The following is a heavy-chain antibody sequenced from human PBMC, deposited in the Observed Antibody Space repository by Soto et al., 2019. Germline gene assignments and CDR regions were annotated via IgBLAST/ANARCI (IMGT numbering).Heavy chain of an antibody. V-gene: IGHV3-48*01. D-gene: IGHD6-13*01. CDR1: GFTFSSYS. Sequence: EVQLVESGGGLVQPGGSLRLSCAASGFTFSSYSMNWVRQAPGKGLEWVSYISSSSSTIYYADSVKGRFTISRDNAKNSLYLQMNSLRAEDSAVYYCXRHPERIAQIGWFDPWGQGTLVTVSS. J-gene: IGHJ5*02. CDR3: XRHPERIAQIGWFDP. CDR2: ISSSSSTI.